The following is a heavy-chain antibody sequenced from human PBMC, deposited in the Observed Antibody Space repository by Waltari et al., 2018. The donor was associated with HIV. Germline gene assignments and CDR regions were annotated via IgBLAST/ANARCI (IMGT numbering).Heavy chain of an antibody. CDR3: ARAVQGYCSGGSCENYFDY. V-gene: IGHV4-39*01. CDR2: MYYSGST. D-gene: IGHD2-15*01. J-gene: IGHJ4*02. Sequence: QLQLQESGPGLVKPSETLSLTCTVSGGSISSSSYYWGWIRQPPGKGLEWIGSMYYSGSTYYNPSLKRRVTISVDTSKNQFSLKLSSVTAADTAVYYCARAVQGYCSGGSCENYFDYWGQGTLVTVSS. CDR1: GGSISSSSYY.